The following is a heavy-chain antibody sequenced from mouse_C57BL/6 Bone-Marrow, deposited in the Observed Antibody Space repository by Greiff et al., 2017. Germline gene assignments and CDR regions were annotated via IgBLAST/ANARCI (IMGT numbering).Heavy chain of an antibody. CDR2: IYPRDGST. CDR1: GYTFTSYD. D-gene: IGHD1-1*01. CDR3: ASLEFGGSSGDWYFDF. J-gene: IGHJ1*01. Sequence: VQLQQSGPELVKPGASVKLSCKASGYTFTSYDINWVKQRPGQGLEWIGWIYPRDGSTKYNEKFKGKATLTVDTSSSTADMERHSLTSEDSAVYFGASLEFGGSSGDWYFDFWGAGATVTVSA. V-gene: IGHV1-85*01.